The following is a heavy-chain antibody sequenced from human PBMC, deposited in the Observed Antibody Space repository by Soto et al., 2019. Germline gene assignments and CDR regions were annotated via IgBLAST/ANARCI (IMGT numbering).Heavy chain of an antibody. D-gene: IGHD3-10*01. J-gene: IGHJ4*02. CDR1: GFTFSSYA. CDR2: ISGSGGST. V-gene: IGHV3-23*01. Sequence: EVQLLESGGGLVQPGGSLRLSCAASGFTFSSYAMSWVRQAPGKGLEWVSAISGSGGSTYYADSVKGRFTISRDNSKNTLYLQMNSLRAEDTAVDYCASWPKYYYGSGSDYWGQGTLVTVSS. CDR3: ASWPKYYYGSGSDY.